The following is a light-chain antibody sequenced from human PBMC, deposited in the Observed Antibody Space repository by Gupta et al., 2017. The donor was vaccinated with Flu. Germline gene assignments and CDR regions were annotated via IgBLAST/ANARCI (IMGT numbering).Light chain of an antibody. CDR2: KAS. CDR1: QTINTW. Sequence: PSTLSASIGDRVTITCRASQTINTWLAWYQHKPGKAPKLLIYKASRVDTGVPSRFSGNGSGTEFTLTISSLQPDDFATYYCQQYNNSPRTFGQGTRVELK. CDR3: QQYNNSPRT. V-gene: IGKV1-5*03. J-gene: IGKJ1*01.